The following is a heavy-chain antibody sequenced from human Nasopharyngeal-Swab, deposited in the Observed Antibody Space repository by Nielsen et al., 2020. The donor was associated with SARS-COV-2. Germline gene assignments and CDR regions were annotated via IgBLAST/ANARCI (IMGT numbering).Heavy chain of an antibody. V-gene: IGHV3-53*01. CDR3: ARAYYDFWSGPGYYYYYMDV. J-gene: IGHJ6*03. D-gene: IGHD3-3*01. Sequence: VRQAPGKGLEWVSVIYSGGSTYYADSVKGRFTISRDNSKNTLYLQMNSLRAEDTAVYYCARAYYDFWSGPGYYYYYMDVWGQGTLVTVSS. CDR2: IYSGGST.